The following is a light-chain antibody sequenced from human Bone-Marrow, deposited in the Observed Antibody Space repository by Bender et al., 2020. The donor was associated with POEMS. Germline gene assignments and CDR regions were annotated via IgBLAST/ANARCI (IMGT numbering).Light chain of an antibody. J-gene: IGLJ2*01. V-gene: IGLV2-14*02. Sequence: QSALTQPASVSGSPGQSITISCTGTSSDVGSYNLVSWYQQHPGKVPKLMIYEGNKRPSGVSNRFSGSKSANTASLTISGLQAEDEADYFCSSYTATSTLIFGGGTKLTVL. CDR3: SSYTATSTLI. CDR1: SSDVGSYNL. CDR2: EGN.